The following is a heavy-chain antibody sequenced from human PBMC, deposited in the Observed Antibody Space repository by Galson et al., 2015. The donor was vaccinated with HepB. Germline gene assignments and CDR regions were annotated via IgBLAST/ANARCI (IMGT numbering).Heavy chain of an antibody. V-gene: IGHV4-59*01. CDR3: AREDYGGNSGV. D-gene: IGHD4-23*01. Sequence: ETLSLTCTVSGGSISSYYWSWIRQPPGKGLEWIGNIHYSGSTSYNPSLKSRVTISVDTSKNQFSLKLRSVTAADTAVYYCAREDYGGNSGVWGQGTLVTVSS. J-gene: IGHJ4*02. CDR2: IHYSGST. CDR1: GGSISSYY.